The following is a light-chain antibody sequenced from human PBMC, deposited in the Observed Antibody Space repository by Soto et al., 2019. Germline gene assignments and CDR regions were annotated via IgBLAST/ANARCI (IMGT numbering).Light chain of an antibody. Sequence: AIQMTQSPSSLSASVGDRVIITCRASQAIQNPLDWYQQKPGKAPKLLITAASNLESGVPSRFRGSGSGTGFTLTISSLQPEEFATYYCLQDYYYPLSFGGGTKVEIK. V-gene: IGKV1-6*01. CDR3: LQDYYYPLS. J-gene: IGKJ4*01. CDR1: QAIQNP. CDR2: AAS.